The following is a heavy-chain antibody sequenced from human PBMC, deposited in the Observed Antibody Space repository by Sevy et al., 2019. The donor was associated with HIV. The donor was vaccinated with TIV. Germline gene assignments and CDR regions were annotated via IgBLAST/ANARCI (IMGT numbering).Heavy chain of an antibody. D-gene: IGHD3-10*01. V-gene: IGHV1-46*01. CDR1: GYTFTGYY. Sequence: ASVKVSCKASGYTFTGYYIHWVRQAPGQGLEWMGIINPTGGSTSYAQKFQGRVTMTRDTSTSTVYMELSSLRSEDTAVYYCARYYGSGSYYIQGHGGWFDPWGQGTLVTVSS. J-gene: IGHJ5*02. CDR3: ARYYGSGSYYIQGHGGWFDP. CDR2: INPTGGST.